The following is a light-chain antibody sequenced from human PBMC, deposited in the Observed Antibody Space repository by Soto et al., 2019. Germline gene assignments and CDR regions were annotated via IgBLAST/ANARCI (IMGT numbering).Light chain of an antibody. CDR3: QQYNNWPPWT. CDR1: QSVSGSN. Sequence: EIVLTQSPGTLSLSPGERATLSCTSSQSVSGSNLAWYQQKPGQAPRLLIYGASTRATGIPARFSGSGSGTEFTLTISSLQSEDFAVYYCQQYNNWPPWTFGQGTKVDIK. CDR2: GAS. J-gene: IGKJ1*01. V-gene: IGKV3-15*01.